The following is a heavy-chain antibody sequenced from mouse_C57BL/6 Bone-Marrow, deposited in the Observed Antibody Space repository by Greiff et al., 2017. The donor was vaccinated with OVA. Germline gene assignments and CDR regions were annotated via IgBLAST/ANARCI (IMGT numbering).Heavy chain of an antibody. Sequence: VQGVESGPELVKPGASVKISCKASGYAFSSSWMNWVKQRPGKGLEWIGRIYPGDGDTNYNGKFKGKATLTADKSSSTAYMQLSSLTSEDSAVYFCARIYYYGSSLYFDYWGQGTTLTVSS. D-gene: IGHD1-1*01. CDR1: GYAFSSSW. CDR2: IYPGDGDT. J-gene: IGHJ2*01. V-gene: IGHV1-82*01. CDR3: ARIYYYGSSLYFDY.